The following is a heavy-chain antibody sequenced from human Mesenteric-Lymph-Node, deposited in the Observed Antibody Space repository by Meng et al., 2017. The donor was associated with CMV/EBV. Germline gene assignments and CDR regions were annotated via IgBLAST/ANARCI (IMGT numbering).Heavy chain of an antibody. V-gene: IGHV3-30-3*01. D-gene: IGHD2-2*01. Sequence: GESLKISCAASGFTFSSYAMHWVRQAPGKGLEWVAFIRYDGSNKYYADSVKGRFTVSRDNSKDTLYLEMSSLRSDDTGVYYCANRKQGVPAAIYYYTMDVWGQGTTVTVSS. CDR2: IRYDGSNK. CDR3: ANRKQGVPAAIYYYTMDV. J-gene: IGHJ6*02. CDR1: GFTFSSYA.